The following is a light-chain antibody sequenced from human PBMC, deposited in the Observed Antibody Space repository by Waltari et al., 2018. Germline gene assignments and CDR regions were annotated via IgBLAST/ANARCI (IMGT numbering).Light chain of an antibody. Sequence: EIVLTQSPGTLSLSPGERATLSCRASQSVGSNCLAWYQQKPGQAPRLLIFSASSRIPGIPDRFSASGYGTDFTLTISRLEPEDFAVYYCRQCAGSPYTFGQGTKLEIK. V-gene: IGKV3-20*01. CDR2: SAS. J-gene: IGKJ2*01. CDR1: QSVGSNC. CDR3: RQCAGSPYT.